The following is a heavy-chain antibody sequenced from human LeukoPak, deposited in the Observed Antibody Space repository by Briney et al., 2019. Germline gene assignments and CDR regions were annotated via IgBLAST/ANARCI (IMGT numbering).Heavy chain of an antibody. CDR2: INPSGGST. Sequence: ASVKVSCKASGYTFTNYFMYWVRQAPGQGLEWMGIINPSGGSTTYAQKFQGRVTMTRDTSTSTVYMQLSSLRSEDTAVYYCARVPGIAALLMDVWGKGTTVTVSS. J-gene: IGHJ6*03. D-gene: IGHD6-6*01. CDR1: GYTFTNYF. V-gene: IGHV1-46*01. CDR3: ARVPGIAALLMDV.